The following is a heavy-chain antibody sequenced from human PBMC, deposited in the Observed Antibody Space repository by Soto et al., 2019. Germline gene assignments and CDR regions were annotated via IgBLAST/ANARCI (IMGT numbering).Heavy chain of an antibody. V-gene: IGHV6-1*01. CDR2: TYYRSKWYN. J-gene: IGHJ5*02. CDR1: GDSVSSNSAA. Sequence: SQTLSLTCAISGDSVSSNSAAWSWIRQSPSRGLEWLGRTYYRSKWYNDYAVSVKSRITINPDTSENQFSLQLNSVTPEDTAVYYCARGVAAAPNWFDPWGQGTLVTVSS. CDR3: ARGVAAAPNWFDP. D-gene: IGHD6-13*01.